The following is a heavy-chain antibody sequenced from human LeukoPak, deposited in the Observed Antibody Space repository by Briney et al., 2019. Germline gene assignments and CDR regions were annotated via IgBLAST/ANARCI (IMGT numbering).Heavy chain of an antibody. V-gene: IGHV1-69*05. J-gene: IGHJ5*02. Sequence: SVKVSCKTSGGTFNNSAISWVRQAPGQGLEWLGGIMPLFGTAGYAQKFQGRVTITKDKSTRTVYLELTSLTSDDTAVYYCARDVHGDYGSGWFDPWGQGTLISVSS. D-gene: IGHD4-17*01. CDR1: GGTFNNSA. CDR3: ARDVHGDYGSGWFDP. CDR2: IMPLFGTA.